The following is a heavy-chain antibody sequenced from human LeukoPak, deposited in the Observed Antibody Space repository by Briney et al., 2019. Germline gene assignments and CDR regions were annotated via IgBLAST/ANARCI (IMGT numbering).Heavy chain of an antibody. Sequence: SETLSLTCSVSGYSISNGYYWGWLRPPPGKGPEGIGTMYHGGSTYYTPSLQSRVTISSDTSKNAVSLRLTPVTAKDTAVYFCARAPRQSSWYDSWGQGTLVTVSS. D-gene: IGHD6-13*01. CDR1: GYSISNGYY. CDR3: ARAPRQSSWYDS. J-gene: IGHJ5*01. V-gene: IGHV4-38-2*02. CDR2: MYHGGST.